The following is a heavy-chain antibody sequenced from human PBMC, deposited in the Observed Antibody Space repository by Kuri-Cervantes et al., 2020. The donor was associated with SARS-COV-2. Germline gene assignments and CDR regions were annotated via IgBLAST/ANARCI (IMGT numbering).Heavy chain of an antibody. CDR3: AREGYYYGSGNDY. CDR1: GFSFRNYG. CDR2: IWYDGSNR. V-gene: IGHV3-33*01. Sequence: GGSLRLSCAASGFSFRNYGMHWVRQAPDKGLEWVAGIWYDGSNRYYADSVRGRFTISRDNSKNTLYLQMNSLRAEDTAVYYCAREGYYYGSGNDYWGQGTLVTVSS. J-gene: IGHJ4*02. D-gene: IGHD3-10*01.